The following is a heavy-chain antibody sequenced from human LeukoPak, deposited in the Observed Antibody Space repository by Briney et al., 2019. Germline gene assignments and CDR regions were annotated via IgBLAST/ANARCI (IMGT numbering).Heavy chain of an antibody. CDR2: ISSSSSYI. Sequence: GGSLRLSCGASGFTFSSYSMNWVRQAPGKGLEWVSSISSSSSYIYYADSVKGRFTISRDNAKNSLYLQMNSLRAEDTAVYYCARVPNTAGFYFDYWGQGTLVTVS. J-gene: IGHJ4*02. V-gene: IGHV3-21*01. D-gene: IGHD5-18*01. CDR3: ARVPNTAGFYFDY. CDR1: GFTFSSYS.